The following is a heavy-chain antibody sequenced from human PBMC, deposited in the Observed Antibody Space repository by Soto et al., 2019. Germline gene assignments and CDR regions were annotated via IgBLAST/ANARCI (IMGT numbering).Heavy chain of an antibody. D-gene: IGHD3-22*01. Sequence: QVQLVQSGAEVRKPGSSVKVSCKASGGTFSRHAISWVRQAPGQGLEWMGGIIPIFGTANHAQKFQGRVTFIADESTSTVDMELGSLRSEDTAMYYCARGWGYDSNDYYYAYWGQGSLVIVSS. CDR3: ARGWGYDSNDYYYAY. CDR1: GGTFSRHA. V-gene: IGHV1-69*01. J-gene: IGHJ4*02. CDR2: IIPIFGTA.